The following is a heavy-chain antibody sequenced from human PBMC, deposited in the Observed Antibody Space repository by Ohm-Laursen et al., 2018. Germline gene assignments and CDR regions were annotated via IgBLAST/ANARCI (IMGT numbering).Heavy chain of an antibody. J-gene: IGHJ4*01. D-gene: IGHD2-15*01. CDR1: GYTFTDYY. V-gene: IGHV1-2*02. Sequence: GASVKVSCKASGYTFTDYYMHWVRQAPGQGLEWMGWINANSGATNSAQKFQGRVTMTRDTSISTIYMDLSSLRSDDTAVYYCAREYCSGGNCYKGFDFWGQGSLVTVSS. CDR3: AREYCSGGNCYKGFDF. CDR2: INANSGAT.